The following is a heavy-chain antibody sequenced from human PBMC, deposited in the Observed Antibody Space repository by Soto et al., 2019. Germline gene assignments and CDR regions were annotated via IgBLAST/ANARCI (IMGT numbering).Heavy chain of an antibody. J-gene: IGHJ6*02. D-gene: IGHD3-22*01. CDR2: ISAYNGNT. V-gene: IGHV1-18*04. CDR3: ARDLKRYYDSSGYGYYYYGMDV. CDR1: GYTFTSYG. Sequence: GASVKVSCKASGYTFTSYGISWVRQAPGQGLEWMGWISAYNGNTNYAQKFQGRVTITADESTSTAYMDLSSLRSEDTAVYYCARDLKRYYDSSGYGYYYYGMDVWGQGTLVTVSS.